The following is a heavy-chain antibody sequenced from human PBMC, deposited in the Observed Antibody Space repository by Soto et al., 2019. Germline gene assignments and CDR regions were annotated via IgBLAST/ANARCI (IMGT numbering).Heavy chain of an antibody. V-gene: IGHV4-39*01. Sequence: SETLSLTCTVSGGSISSSSYYWGWIRQPPGKGLEWIGSLYYSGSTYYNPSLKSRVTISVDTSKNQFSLKLSSVTAADTAVYYCSRHTPAISISDHWGQGTLVTVSS. CDR2: LYYSGST. D-gene: IGHD2-15*01. J-gene: IGHJ4*02. CDR1: GGSISSSSYY. CDR3: SRHTPAISISDH.